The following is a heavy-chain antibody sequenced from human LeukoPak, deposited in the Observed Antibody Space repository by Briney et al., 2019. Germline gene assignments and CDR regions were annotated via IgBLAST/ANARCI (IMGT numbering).Heavy chain of an antibody. CDR1: GSSISSGDYY. D-gene: IGHD5-24*01. CDR3: ARDRIRDGYNLLRALDY. Sequence: SETLSLTCTVSGSSISSGDYYWSWIRQPPGKGLEWIGYIYYSGSTYYNPSLKSRVTISVDTSKNQFSLKLSSVTAADTAVYYCARDRIRDGYNLLRALDYWGQGTLVTVSS. V-gene: IGHV4-30-4*01. J-gene: IGHJ4*02. CDR2: IYYSGST.